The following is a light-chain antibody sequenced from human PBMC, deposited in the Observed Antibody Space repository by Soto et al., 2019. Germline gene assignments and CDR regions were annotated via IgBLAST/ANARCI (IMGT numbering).Light chain of an antibody. Sequence: EIVLTQSPVTLSLSPLERATLSCRASQTVGSSFLAWYQQKRGQAPRLLIYGASNRATGIPDRFSGSGSGADFTLTINRLEPEDFAVYYCQQFETFGGGTKVDIK. J-gene: IGKJ4*01. CDR2: GAS. CDR3: QQFET. CDR1: QTVGSSF. V-gene: IGKV3-20*01.